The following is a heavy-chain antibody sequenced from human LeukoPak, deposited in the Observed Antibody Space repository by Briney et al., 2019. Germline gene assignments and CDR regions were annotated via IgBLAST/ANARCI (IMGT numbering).Heavy chain of an antibody. CDR3: ARRAGDYSHPYDY. D-gene: IGHD3-22*01. Sequence: GGSLRLSCAASRFTFSSYSMNWVRQAPGKGLEWVSSISSCSSYIYYADSVKGRFTISRDNSKNTLYLQMNSLRAEDTAVYYCARRAGDYSHPYDYWGQGTLVTVSS. CDR1: RFTFSSYS. V-gene: IGHV3-21*04. CDR2: ISSCSSYI. J-gene: IGHJ4*02.